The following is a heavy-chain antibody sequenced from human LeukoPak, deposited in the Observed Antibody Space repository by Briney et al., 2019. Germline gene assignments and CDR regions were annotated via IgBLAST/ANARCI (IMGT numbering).Heavy chain of an antibody. CDR2: IWYDGSNK. Sequence: GRSLRLSCAASGFTFSSYGMHWVRQAPGKGLEWVAVIWYDGSNKYYADSVKGRFTISRDNSENTLYLQMNSLRVEDTAVYYCAKSSSGWYDFDYWGQGTLVTVSS. D-gene: IGHD6-19*01. CDR1: GFTFSSYG. J-gene: IGHJ4*02. CDR3: AKSSSGWYDFDY. V-gene: IGHV3-33*06.